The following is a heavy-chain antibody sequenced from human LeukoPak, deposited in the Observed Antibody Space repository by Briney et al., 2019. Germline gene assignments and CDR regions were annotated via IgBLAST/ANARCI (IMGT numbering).Heavy chain of an antibody. D-gene: IGHD5-18*01. CDR3: ARARGYSYGYVFDY. V-gene: IGHV3-7*01. CDR1: GFTFSSYW. Sequence: GGSLRLSCAASGFTFSSYWMSWVRQALGKGLEWVANIKQDGSEKYYVDSVKGRFTISRDNAKNSLYLQMNSLRAEDTAVYYCARARGYSYGYVFDYWGQGTLVTVSS. CDR2: IKQDGSEK. J-gene: IGHJ4*02.